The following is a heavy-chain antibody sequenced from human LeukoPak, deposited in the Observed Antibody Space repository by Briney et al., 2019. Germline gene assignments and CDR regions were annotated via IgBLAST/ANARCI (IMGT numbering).Heavy chain of an antibody. J-gene: IGHJ4*02. D-gene: IGHD5-12*01. CDR2: ISAYNGNT. CDR3: ARDTFGGYDWDFDY. Sequence: ASVTVSFKASGYTFTSYGISWVRQAPGQGLEWMGWISAYNGNTDYAQKFQGRVTMTTDTSTSTAHMELRSLRSDDTAVYYCARDTFGGYDWDFDYWGQGTLVTVSS. CDR1: GYTFTSYG. V-gene: IGHV1-18*01.